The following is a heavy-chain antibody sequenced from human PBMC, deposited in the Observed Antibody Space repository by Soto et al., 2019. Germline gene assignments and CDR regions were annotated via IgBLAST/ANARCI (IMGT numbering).Heavy chain of an antibody. CDR3: LITTSAFEI. CDR2: IKQDGSEI. CDR1: GFTLRDYW. V-gene: IGHV3-7*01. Sequence: EVQLVESGGGLVQPGGSLRLSCAASGFTLRDYWMSWVRQAPGKGLEWVANIKQDGSEIYYVDSVEGRFTISRDNAKNSLCLQMNRLRAEDTAVYYCLITTSAFEIWGQGTLVTVSS. D-gene: IGHD4-4*01. J-gene: IGHJ3*02.